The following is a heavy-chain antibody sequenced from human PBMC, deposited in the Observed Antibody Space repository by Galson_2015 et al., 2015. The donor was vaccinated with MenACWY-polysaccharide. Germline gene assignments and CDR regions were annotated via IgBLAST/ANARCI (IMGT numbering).Heavy chain of an antibody. V-gene: IGHV4-59*08. CDR2: VYFSGST. CDR1: GASINNYY. J-gene: IGHJ3*01. CDR3: ARPHSLAYPWTFDL. Sequence: SETLSLTCTVSGASINNYYWSWVRQAPGKGLEWIGNVYFSGSTIYSPSLKSRVTISIDTSKSQFSLRLTSMTAADTAMYYCARPHSLAYPWTFDLWGQGTMVTVS. D-gene: IGHD1-1*01.